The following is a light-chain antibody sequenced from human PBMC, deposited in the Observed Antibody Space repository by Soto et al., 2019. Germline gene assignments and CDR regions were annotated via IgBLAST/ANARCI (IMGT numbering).Light chain of an antibody. CDR2: KAS. V-gene: IGKV1-5*03. J-gene: IGKJ1*01. Sequence: LQMTQSPSTPSASVGDRVTITCRASQSISSRLAWYQQKPGKAPKLLIYKASSLESGVPSRFSGSGSGTEFTLTISSLQPDDSATYYCQQYNSYWTFGQGTKVDIK. CDR1: QSISSR. CDR3: QQYNSYWT.